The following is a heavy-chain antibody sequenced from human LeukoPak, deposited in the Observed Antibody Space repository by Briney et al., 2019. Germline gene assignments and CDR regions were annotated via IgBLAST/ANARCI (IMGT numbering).Heavy chain of an antibody. D-gene: IGHD3-10*01. CDR1: GFIYSPYG. CDR2: IWYDETNK. J-gene: IGHJ4*02. Sequence: PGRSLRLSCAVSGFIYSPYGMHWVRQAPGKGLEWVAVIWYDETNKYYADSVKGRFTISRDNSKNTLYLQMSSLRDDHTAVYYCARWSNYASGRPPPDYWGQGTLVTVSS. CDR3: ARWSNYASGRPPPDY. V-gene: IGHV3-33*01.